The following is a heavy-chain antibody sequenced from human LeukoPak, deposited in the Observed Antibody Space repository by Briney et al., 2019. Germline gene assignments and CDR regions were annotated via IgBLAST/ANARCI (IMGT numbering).Heavy chain of an antibody. V-gene: IGHV3-74*01. CDR1: GFTFSSYW. CDR3: ARVHGDGYHSRYFDF. J-gene: IGHJ4*02. CDR2: INSDGSSI. Sequence: PGGSLRLSCLASGFTFSSYWMHWVPQAPGKGLVWVSRINSDGSSISYADSVKGRFTISRDNAKNTLYLQMDSLRAEDTAVYYCARVHGDGYHSRYFDFWGQGTLVTVSS. D-gene: IGHD5-24*01.